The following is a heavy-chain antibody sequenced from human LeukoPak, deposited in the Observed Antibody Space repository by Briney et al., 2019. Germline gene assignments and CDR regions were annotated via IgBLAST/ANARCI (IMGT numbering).Heavy chain of an antibody. V-gene: IGHV1-2*02. CDR1: GYTFTAYY. Sequence: ASVKVSCKASGYTFTAYYMHWLRQAPGQGLEWMGWINPDSGGTKYAQKFQGRVTMTRDTSISTAYMEVSRLRSDDTAVYYCATNPAATRGFDNWGQGTLVTVSS. CDR3: ATNPAATRGFDN. J-gene: IGHJ4*02. D-gene: IGHD2-2*01. CDR2: INPDSGGT.